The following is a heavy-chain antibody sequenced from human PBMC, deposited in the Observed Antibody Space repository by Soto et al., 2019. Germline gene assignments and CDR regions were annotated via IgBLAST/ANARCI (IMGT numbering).Heavy chain of an antibody. CDR2: ISSSSSYI. D-gene: IGHD3-3*01. J-gene: IGHJ6*02. CDR1: GFTFSSYS. V-gene: IGHV3-21*01. CDR3: ARDRAAYDTLFGGVSRMDV. Sequence: GGSLRLSCAASGFTFSSYSMNWVRQAPGKGLEWVSSISSSSSYIYYADSVKGRFTISRDNAKNSLYLQMNSLRAEDTAVYYCARDRAAYDTLFGGVSRMDVWGQGTTVTVSS.